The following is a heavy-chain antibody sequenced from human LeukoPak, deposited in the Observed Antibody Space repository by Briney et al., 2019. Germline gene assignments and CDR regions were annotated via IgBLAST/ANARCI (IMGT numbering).Heavy chain of an antibody. V-gene: IGHV3-64D*06. CDR3: VKDVSRYSGYDSIFHY. J-gene: IGHJ4*02. CDR2: ISSNGGST. CDR1: GFTFSSYA. Sequence: GGSLRLSCAASGFTFSSYAMHWVRQAPGEGLEYVSAISSNGGSTYYADSVKGRFTISRDNSKNTLYLQMSSLRAEDTAVYYCVKDVSRYSGYDSIFHYWGQGTLVTVSS. D-gene: IGHD5-12*01.